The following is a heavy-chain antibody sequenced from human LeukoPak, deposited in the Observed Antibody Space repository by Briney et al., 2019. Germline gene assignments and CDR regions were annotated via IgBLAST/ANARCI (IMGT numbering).Heavy chain of an antibody. CDR1: GYTFKHYG. J-gene: IGHJ5*01. V-gene: IGHV1-18*04. D-gene: IGHD6-19*01. Sequence: ASVRVSCKASGYTFKHYGISWVRQAPGQGLEWMGWISTYNGDTEHAQKVQGRLTLTADASTDTAYMELRGLTSDDTAVYYCARDPSNTSGWYIWFDFWAREPWSPSPQ. CDR2: ISTYNGDT. CDR3: ARDPSNTSGWYIWFDF.